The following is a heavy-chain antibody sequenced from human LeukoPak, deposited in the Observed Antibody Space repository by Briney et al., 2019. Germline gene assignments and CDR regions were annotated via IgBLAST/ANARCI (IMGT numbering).Heavy chain of an antibody. CDR3: ARVYSSGWPTYYYYYYMDV. V-gene: IGHV4-4*07. D-gene: IGHD6-19*01. CDR2: IYTSGST. Sequence: PSQTLSLTCTVSGGSISSYYWSWIRQPAGKGLEWIGRIYTSGSTNYNPSLKSRVTMSVDTSKNQFSLKLSSVTAADTAVYYCARVYSSGWPTYYYYYYMDVWGKGTTVTVSS. J-gene: IGHJ6*03. CDR1: GGSISSYY.